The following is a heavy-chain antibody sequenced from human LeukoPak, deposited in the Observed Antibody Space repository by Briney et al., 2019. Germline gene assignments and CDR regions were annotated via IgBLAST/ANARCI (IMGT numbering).Heavy chain of an antibody. CDR3: ARGRSYGPPKY. V-gene: IGHV4-34*01. Sequence: PGGSLRLSCAASGFTFSSYSMNWVRQPPGKGLEWIGEINHSGSTNYNPSLKSRVTISVDTSKNQFSLKLSSVTAADTAVYYCARGRSYGPPKYWGQGTLVTVSS. CDR2: INHSGST. CDR1: GFTFSSYS. D-gene: IGHD5-18*01. J-gene: IGHJ4*02.